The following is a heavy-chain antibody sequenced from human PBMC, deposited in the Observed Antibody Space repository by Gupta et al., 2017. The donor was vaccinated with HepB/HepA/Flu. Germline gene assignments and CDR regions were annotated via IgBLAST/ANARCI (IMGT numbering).Heavy chain of an antibody. V-gene: IGHV4-59*01. CDR1: GGSISSYY. CDR2: IYYSGST. J-gene: IGHJ6*02. CDR3: ARDRGSPYYYYGMDV. D-gene: IGHD5-12*01. Sequence: QVQLPESGLGLVKPSETLSLPCTVSGGSISSYYWSWIRQPPGKGLEWIGYIYYSGSTNYNPYLKSRVTISVDTSKNQFSLKLSSVTAADTAVYYCARDRGSPYYYYGMDVWGQGTTVTVSS.